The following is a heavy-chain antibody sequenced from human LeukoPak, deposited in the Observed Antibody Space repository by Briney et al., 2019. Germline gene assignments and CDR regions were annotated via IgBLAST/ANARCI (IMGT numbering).Heavy chain of an antibody. CDR2: INSDGSSR. CDR1: GFTFSIYW. CDR3: ARDVYYGSGSPRLDY. Sequence: GGSLRLSCAASGFTFSIYWMHWVRQAPGKGLVWVSRINSDGSSRSYADSVKGRFTISRDNAKNTLYLQMNSLRAEDTAVYYCARDVYYGSGSPRLDYWGQGTLVTVSS. D-gene: IGHD3-10*01. J-gene: IGHJ4*02. V-gene: IGHV3-74*01.